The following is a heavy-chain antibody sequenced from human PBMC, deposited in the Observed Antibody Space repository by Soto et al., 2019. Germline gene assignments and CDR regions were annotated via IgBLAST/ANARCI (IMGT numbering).Heavy chain of an antibody. V-gene: IGHV1-69*12. Sequence: QVQLVQSGAEVKKPGSSVKVSCKASGGTFSSYAISWVRHAPGQGLEWMGGIIPIFGTANYEQKFQGSVTITADESTSTAHMELSRLRSEDTAVYYCARLPVADLYRDSWGQGTLVTVSS. CDR1: GGTFSSYA. CDR2: IIPIFGTA. J-gene: IGHJ4*02. CDR3: ARLPVADLYRDS. D-gene: IGHD6-19*01.